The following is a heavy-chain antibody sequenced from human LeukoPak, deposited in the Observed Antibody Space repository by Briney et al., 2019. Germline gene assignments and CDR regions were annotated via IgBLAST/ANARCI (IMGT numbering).Heavy chain of an antibody. J-gene: IGHJ5*02. CDR2: INHSGST. Sequence: PSETLSLTCAVYGGSFSGYYWSWIRQPPGKGLEWIGEINHSGSTNYNPSLKSRVTISVDTSKNQFSLKLSSVTAADTAVYYCARGPNYYGSGPRWFDPWGQGTLVTVSS. CDR3: ARGPNYYGSGPRWFDP. D-gene: IGHD3-10*01. CDR1: GGSFSGYY. V-gene: IGHV4-34*01.